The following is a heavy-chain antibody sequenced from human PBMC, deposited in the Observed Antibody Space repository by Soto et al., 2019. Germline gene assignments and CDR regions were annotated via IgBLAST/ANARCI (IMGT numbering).Heavy chain of an antibody. CDR3: ARAYYAFQGPPVNWSDP. D-gene: IGHD3-3*01. CDR1: GFSLSTCGVG. Sequence: SGHELVNPTQTLTLTCTFSGFSLSTCGVGVAWIRQPPGTALDWLALIYCDVDKRYSPSLKNRLAITKDTSRNEVVLTMTDMDPVDTATYYCARAYYAFQGPPVNWSDPWGPGALVTASS. J-gene: IGHJ5*02. V-gene: IGHV2-5*02. CDR2: IYCDVDK.